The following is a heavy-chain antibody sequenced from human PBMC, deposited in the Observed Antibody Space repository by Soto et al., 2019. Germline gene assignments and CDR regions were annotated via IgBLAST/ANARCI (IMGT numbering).Heavy chain of an antibody. CDR1: GYTFTSYA. D-gene: IGHD6-19*01. CDR3: SRGVAGPLHWFDP. Sequence: QVQLVQSGAEVKKPGASVKVSCKASGYTFTSYAMHWVRQAPGQRLEWMGWINAGNGNTKYSQKFQGRVTITRDTSASTAYMELSSLRSEDTAVYYCSRGVAGPLHWFDPWGQGTLVTVSS. V-gene: IGHV1-3*01. J-gene: IGHJ5*02. CDR2: INAGNGNT.